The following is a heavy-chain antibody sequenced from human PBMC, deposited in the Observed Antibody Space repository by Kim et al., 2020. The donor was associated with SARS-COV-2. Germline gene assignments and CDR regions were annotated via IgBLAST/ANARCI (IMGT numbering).Heavy chain of an antibody. Sequence: GVSLRLSCAASGFTFDTSPMGWVRQAPGKGLEWVSRISWDGTRTYYADSVKGRVTMSSDKSKNTVYLHMNSLRVEDTAVYYCAKGVTNSGFDYWGQGTQVTVSS. CDR3: AKGVTNSGFDY. CDR1: GFTFDTSP. V-gene: IGHV3-23*01. D-gene: IGHD4-17*01. CDR2: ISWDGTRT. J-gene: IGHJ4*02.